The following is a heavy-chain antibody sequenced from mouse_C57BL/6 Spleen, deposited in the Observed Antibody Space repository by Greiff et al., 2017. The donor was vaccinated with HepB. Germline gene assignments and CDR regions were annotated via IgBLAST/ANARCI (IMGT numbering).Heavy chain of an antibody. CDR3: AREPLYYYGSSHYAMDY. D-gene: IGHD1-1*01. Sequence: EVQLQESGPGLVKPSQSLSLTCSVTGYSITSGYYWNWIRQFPGNKLEWMGYISYDGSNNYNPSLKNRISITRDTSKNQFFLKLNSVTTEDTATYYCAREPLYYYGSSHYAMDYWGQGTSVTVSS. V-gene: IGHV3-6*01. J-gene: IGHJ4*01. CDR1: GYSITSGYY. CDR2: ISYDGSN.